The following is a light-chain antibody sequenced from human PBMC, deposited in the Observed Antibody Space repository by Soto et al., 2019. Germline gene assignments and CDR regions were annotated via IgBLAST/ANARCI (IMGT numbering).Light chain of an antibody. J-gene: IGKJ2*01. Sequence: DIQMTQSPSSLSASVVDRVTITCRAIQGIRNDLGWYQQKPGKAPKLRIYAASSLQGRVPSRFSGSGSGTEFTPTISSLQPEDYATDYCLQHNSFQSTFGQGTKLEIK. CDR1: QGIRND. V-gene: IGKV1-17*01. CDR2: AAS. CDR3: LQHNSFQST.